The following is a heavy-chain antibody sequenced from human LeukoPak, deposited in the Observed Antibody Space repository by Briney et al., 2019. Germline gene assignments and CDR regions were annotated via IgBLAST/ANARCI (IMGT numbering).Heavy chain of an antibody. CDR3: APAIYGGNSVAY. J-gene: IGHJ4*02. CDR2: IGSRSSYI. CDR1: GFTFNSYS. V-gene: IGHV3-21*01. D-gene: IGHD4-23*01. Sequence: GGSLRLSCAASGFTFNSYSMNWVRQAPGKGLEWVSSIGSRSSYIYYADSVKGRFTISRDNAKNSLYLQMNSLRAEDTAVYYCAPAIYGGNSVAYWGQGTLVTVSS.